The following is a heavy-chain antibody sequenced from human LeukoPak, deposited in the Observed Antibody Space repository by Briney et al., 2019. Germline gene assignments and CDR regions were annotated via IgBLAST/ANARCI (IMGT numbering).Heavy chain of an antibody. CDR2: IKLDGSET. CDR1: GFTFSNYW. J-gene: IGHJ4*02. CDR3: ARKGGTRGPLNY. D-gene: IGHD2-8*01. Sequence: PGGSLRLSCAASGFTFSNYWMSWVRQAPGKGLEWVANIKLDGSETYYVDSVKGRFAISRDNAKNSLFLQMNSLTAEDTAVYYCARKGGTRGPLNYWGQGTLVTVSS. V-gene: IGHV3-7*01.